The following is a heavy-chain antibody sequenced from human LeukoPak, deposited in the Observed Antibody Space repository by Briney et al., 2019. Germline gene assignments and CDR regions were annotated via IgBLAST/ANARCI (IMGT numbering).Heavy chain of an antibody. D-gene: IGHD5-24*01. Sequence: GESLKISCQCSGYSFSSYWIGWVRQLPGKGLEWMGIIYPGDSDTRYSPSFEGQVTISADKSFSTAYLQWSSLKASDTAMYYCATWGRRDGLDYWGQGTLVTVSS. CDR1: GYSFSSYW. J-gene: IGHJ4*02. CDR3: ATWGRRDGLDY. V-gene: IGHV5-51*01. CDR2: IYPGDSDT.